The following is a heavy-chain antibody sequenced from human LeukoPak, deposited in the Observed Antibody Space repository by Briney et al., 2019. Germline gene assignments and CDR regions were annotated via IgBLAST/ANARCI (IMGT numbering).Heavy chain of an antibody. J-gene: IGHJ4*02. CDR2: IYSGGST. CDR3: ARGEVGATIDY. Sequence: GGSLRLSCAASGFTVSSNYMSWVRQAPGKGLEWVSVIYSGGSTYYADSVKGRFTISRDNSKNTLYLQMNSLRAEDTAVYYCARGEVGATIDYWGQGTLVTVSP. V-gene: IGHV3-53*01. CDR1: GFTVSSNY. D-gene: IGHD1-26*01.